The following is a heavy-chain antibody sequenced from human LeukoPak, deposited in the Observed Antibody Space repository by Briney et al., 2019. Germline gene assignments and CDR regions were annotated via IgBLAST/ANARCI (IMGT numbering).Heavy chain of an antibody. CDR2: IYYSGST. J-gene: IGHJ4*02. Sequence: PSETLSLTCAVYGGSFSGYYWSWVRQPPGKGLEWIGYIYYSGSTNYNPSLKSRVTISVDTSKNQFSLKLSSVTAADTAVYYCAREVINYYDSSGSFDYWGQGTLVTVSS. CDR1: GGSFSGYY. V-gene: IGHV4-59*01. D-gene: IGHD3-22*01. CDR3: AREVINYYDSSGSFDY.